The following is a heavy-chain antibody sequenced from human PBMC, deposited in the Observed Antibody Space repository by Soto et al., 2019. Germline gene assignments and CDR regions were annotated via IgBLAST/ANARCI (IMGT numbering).Heavy chain of an antibody. CDR1: GGSISSYY. V-gene: IGHV4-59*01. CDR3: ARDKGGAFDI. Sequence: SETLSLTCTVSGGSISSYYWSWIRQPPGKGLEWIGYIYYSGSTNYNPSLKSRVTISVDTSKNQFSLKLSSVTAADTAVYYCARDKGGAFDIWGQGTMVTVSS. J-gene: IGHJ3*02. CDR2: IYYSGST.